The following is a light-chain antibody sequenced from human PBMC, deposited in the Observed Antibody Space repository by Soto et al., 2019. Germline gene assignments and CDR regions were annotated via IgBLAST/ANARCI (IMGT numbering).Light chain of an antibody. Sequence: DIGRTQSPEYLAVSLGERATINCKSSQSVLYSSNNKNYLAWYQQKPGQPPKLLIYWASTRESGVPDRFSGSGSGTDFTLTISSLQPEDVAAYYCQNYGSARGLTFGGGTKVDIK. V-gene: IGKV4-1*01. CDR3: QNYGSARGLT. CDR1: QSVLYSSNNKNY. CDR2: WAS. J-gene: IGKJ4*01.